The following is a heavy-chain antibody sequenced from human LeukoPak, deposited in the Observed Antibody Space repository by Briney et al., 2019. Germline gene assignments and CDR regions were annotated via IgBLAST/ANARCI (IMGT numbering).Heavy chain of an antibody. CDR3: AREYYYGSGTLGY. D-gene: IGHD3-10*01. J-gene: IGHJ4*02. CDR2: IYTSGST. V-gene: IGHV4-61*02. CDR1: GGSISSGSYY. Sequence: SETLSLTCTVSGGSISSGSYYWSWIRQPAGKGLEWIGRIYTSGSTNYNPSLKSRVTISVDTSKNQFSLKLSSVTAADTAVYYCAREYYYGSGTLGYWGQGTLVTVSS.